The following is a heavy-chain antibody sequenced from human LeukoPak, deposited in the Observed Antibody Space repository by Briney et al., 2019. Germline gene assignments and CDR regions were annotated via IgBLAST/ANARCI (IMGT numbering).Heavy chain of an antibody. CDR2: ISSGGTFI. CDR1: GFTFNTYT. CDR3: ARLDWADYGMDV. J-gene: IGHJ6*02. D-gene: IGHD2-21*01. Sequence: GGSLRLSCAASGFTFNTYTMNWVRQAPGKGLEWVASISSGGTFIYYADSVKGRFTISRDNSKNTLYLQMNSLRAEDTAVYYCARLDWADYGMDVWGQGTTVTVSS. V-gene: IGHV3-21*04.